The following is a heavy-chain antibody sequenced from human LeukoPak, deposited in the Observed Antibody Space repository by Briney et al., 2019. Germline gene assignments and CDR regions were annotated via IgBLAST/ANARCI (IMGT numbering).Heavy chain of an antibody. CDR3: ASYRVSHGMDV. V-gene: IGHV3-7*01. CDR1: GFAFSTYW. CDR2: IKGDGSEK. Sequence: GGSLRLSCAASGFAFSTYWMAWVRQAPGKGLEWVANIKGDGSEKYHGDSVTGRFTISRDNAKNSLYLQMNSLRAEDTAIYYCASYRVSHGMDVWGQGTTVTVSS. D-gene: IGHD1-26*01. J-gene: IGHJ6*02.